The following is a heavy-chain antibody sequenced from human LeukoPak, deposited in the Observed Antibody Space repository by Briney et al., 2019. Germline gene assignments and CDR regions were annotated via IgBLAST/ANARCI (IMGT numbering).Heavy chain of an antibody. D-gene: IGHD3-3*02. CDR3: ARQVGVSIFVRVDP. CDR2: INNSGNT. Sequence: SETLSLTCTVSGDSITRRTYYWGWFRQPPGKGLEWIGSINNSGNTYNHPSLASRITVFVPTSRNLFSLKLSAVTAADTAGYYCARQVGVSIFVRVDPWGQGTLVTVSS. J-gene: IGHJ5*02. CDR1: GDSITRRTYY. V-gene: IGHV4-39*01.